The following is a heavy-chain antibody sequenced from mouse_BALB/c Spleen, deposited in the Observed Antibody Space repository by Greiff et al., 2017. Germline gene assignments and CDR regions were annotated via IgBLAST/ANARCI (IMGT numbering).Heavy chain of an antibody. CDR3: ARDYGSSYRTWFAD. CDR1: GYSFTSYW. J-gene: IGHJ3*01. D-gene: IGHD1-1*01. CDR2: IDPSDSET. V-gene: IGHV1S127*01. Sequence: QVQLQQSGPQLVRPGASVKISCKASGYSFTSYWMHWVKQRPGQGLEWIGMIDPSDSETRLNQKFKDKATLTVDKSSSTAYMQLSSPTAEDSAVYYGARDYGSSYRTWFADWGQGTLGTVSA.